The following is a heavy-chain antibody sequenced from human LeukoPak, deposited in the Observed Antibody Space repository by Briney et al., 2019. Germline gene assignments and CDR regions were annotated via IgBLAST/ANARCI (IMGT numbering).Heavy chain of an antibody. J-gene: IGHJ4*02. D-gene: IGHD2-21*02. CDR2: IYPGDYET. Sequence: GESLKISCEGSGYSFSNYWIGWVRQIPGKGLEWMGIIYPGDYETRYSPSFQGLVTISVDKSISTAYLQWSSLKASDTAMYYCAIPPGYCGNDCSFDHWGQETLVTVSS. CDR3: AIPPGYCGNDCSFDH. V-gene: IGHV5-51*01. CDR1: GYSFSNYW.